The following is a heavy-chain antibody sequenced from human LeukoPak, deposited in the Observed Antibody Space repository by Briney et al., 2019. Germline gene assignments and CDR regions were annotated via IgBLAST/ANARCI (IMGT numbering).Heavy chain of an antibody. CDR3: ARDRDGYYYGSGSYYVH. D-gene: IGHD3-10*01. CDR2: ISISSSYI. Sequence: GGSLRLSCAASGFTFSSYSMNWVRQAPGKGLEWVSSISISSSYIYYADSVKGRFTISRDNAKNSLYLQMNSLRAEDTAVYYCARDRDGYYYGSGSYYVHWGQGTLVTVSS. CDR1: GFTFSSYS. V-gene: IGHV3-21*01. J-gene: IGHJ4*02.